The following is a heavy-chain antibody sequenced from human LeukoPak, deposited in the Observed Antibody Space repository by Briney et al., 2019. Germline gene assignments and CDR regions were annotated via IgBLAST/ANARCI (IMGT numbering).Heavy chain of an antibody. D-gene: IGHD4/OR15-4a*01. CDR2: ITTSGSTK. J-gene: IGHJ4*02. Sequence: GGSLRLSCAASGCTFSNYEMNWVGQAPGKGLEWFSYITTSGSTKYYADSVKGRFTISRDNSKNTLYLQMNSLRAEDTAAYYCARRAGAYSHPYDYWGQGTLVTVSS. V-gene: IGHV3-48*03. CDR1: GCTFSNYE. CDR3: ARRAGAYSHPYDY.